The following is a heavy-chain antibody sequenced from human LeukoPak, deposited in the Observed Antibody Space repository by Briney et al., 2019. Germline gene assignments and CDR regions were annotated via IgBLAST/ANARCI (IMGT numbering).Heavy chain of an antibody. D-gene: IGHD6-19*01. CDR2: ISAYNGDT. J-gene: IGHJ5*02. CDR1: GYTFTSHG. Sequence: ASVKVSCKASGYTFTSHGISWVRQAPGQGLEWMGWISAYNGDTKYSQSLQGRVTMTTDRSTSTAYLELRSLRSDDTAVYYCARDPSNSSGRKTWFDPWGQGTLVTVSS. CDR3: ARDPSNSSGRKTWFDP. V-gene: IGHV1-18*01.